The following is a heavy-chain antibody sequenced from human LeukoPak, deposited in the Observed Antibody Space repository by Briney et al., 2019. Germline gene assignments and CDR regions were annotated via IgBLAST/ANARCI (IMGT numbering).Heavy chain of an antibody. CDR1: GFTFSSYW. CDR3: ARDSTRNWFDP. Sequence: GGSLRLSCAASGFTFSSYWMSWVRQAPGKGLEWVANIRQDGSEEFYVDSVKGRFTISRDNAKNSLYLQMNSLRAEDTAVYYCARDSTRNWFDPWGQGTLVTVSS. CDR2: IRQDGSEE. V-gene: IGHV3-7*01. J-gene: IGHJ5*02. D-gene: IGHD2-2*01.